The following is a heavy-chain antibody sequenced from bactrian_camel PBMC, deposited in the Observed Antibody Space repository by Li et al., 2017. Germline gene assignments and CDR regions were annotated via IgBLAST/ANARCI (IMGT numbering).Heavy chain of an antibody. CDR3: AADVGSMSGNCQPNY. D-gene: IGHD5*01. V-gene: IGHV3S63*01. CDR1: GYTYSQRC. Sequence: HVQLVESGGGSVQAGGSLRLSCAASGYTYSQRCLGWFRQAPGKEREGVARISTGDGSTYYADSVNGRFTISQDSARNTVYLQMNNLKPEDTAMYYCAADVGSMSGNCQPNYWGQGTQVTVS. CDR2: ISTGDGST. J-gene: IGHJ4*01.